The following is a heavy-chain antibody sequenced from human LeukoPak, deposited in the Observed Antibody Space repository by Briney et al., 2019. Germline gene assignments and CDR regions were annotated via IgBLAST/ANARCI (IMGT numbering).Heavy chain of an antibody. D-gene: IGHD3-3*01. V-gene: IGHV3-7*01. CDR3: AKDVRDYDFWTNYYSYYMDV. CDR1: GPSFSGYW. CDR2: IKQDESEK. J-gene: IGHJ6*03. Sequence: GGSLRLSCAASGPSFSGYWMSWVRQAPGKGLEWVANIKQDESEKYYVDSVEGRFTISRDNAKNSLYLQMNSLRAEDTAVYYCAKDVRDYDFWTNYYSYYMDVWGKGTTVSVSS.